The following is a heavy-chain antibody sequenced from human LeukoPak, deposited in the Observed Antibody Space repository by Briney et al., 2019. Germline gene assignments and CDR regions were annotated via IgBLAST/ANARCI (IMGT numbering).Heavy chain of an antibody. CDR3: ATGPRSGYYY. CDR1: GYTFSNYG. Sequence: ASVKVSCKASGYTFSNYGVSWVRQAPGQGLEWMGWINEYNGNSNYAQKFQGRVTMTEDTSTDTAYMELGSLRSEDTAVYYCATGPRSGYYYWGQGTLVTVSS. J-gene: IGHJ4*02. V-gene: IGHV1-18*01. D-gene: IGHD3-3*01. CDR2: INEYNGNS.